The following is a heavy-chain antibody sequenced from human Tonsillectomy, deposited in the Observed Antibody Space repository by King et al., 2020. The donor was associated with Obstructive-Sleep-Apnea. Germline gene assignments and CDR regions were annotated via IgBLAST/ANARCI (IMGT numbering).Heavy chain of an antibody. CDR3: VREPYGSGSLFDF. V-gene: IGHV3-48*04. CDR1: GFSFSTYS. Sequence: VQLVESGGGLVQPGGSLRLSCTASGFSFSTYSMNWVRQAPGKGLEWVAFISPSGSARYYAESVKGRFTISRDNAKNSLHLQMSSLRVEDTAVYYCVREPYGSGSLFDFWDRGTLVTVSS. J-gene: IGHJ4*02. CDR2: ISPSGSAR. D-gene: IGHD3-10*01.